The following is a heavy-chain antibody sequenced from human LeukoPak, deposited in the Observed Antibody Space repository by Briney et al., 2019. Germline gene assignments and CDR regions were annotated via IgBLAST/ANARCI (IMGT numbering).Heavy chain of an antibody. CDR1: GYTLAELS. Sequence: ASVKVSCKLSGYTLAELSIHWVRQVPGKGLEWMGGFDPEDGDTLFAQKFQGRVTMTEDTSTDTAYMELSSLRYEDTAVYYCATQDVDPTMGTGGYSDAFDVWGQGTLVTVSS. V-gene: IGHV1-24*01. CDR2: FDPEDGDT. J-gene: IGHJ3*01. CDR3: ATQDVDPTMGTGGYSDAFDV. D-gene: IGHD5-18*01.